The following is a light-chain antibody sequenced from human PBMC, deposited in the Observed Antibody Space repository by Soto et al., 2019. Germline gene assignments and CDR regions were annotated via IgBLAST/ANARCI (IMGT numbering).Light chain of an antibody. Sequence: QSALTQPPSASGSPGQSVTISFTGTSSDVGGYNYVSWYQQHPGKAPKLMIYEVSKRPSGVPARFSGSKSGNTASLTVSGLQAEDEADYYCSSYAGSNNPYVFGTGTKLTVL. J-gene: IGLJ1*01. V-gene: IGLV2-8*01. CDR3: SSYAGSNNPYV. CDR2: EVS. CDR1: SSDVGGYNY.